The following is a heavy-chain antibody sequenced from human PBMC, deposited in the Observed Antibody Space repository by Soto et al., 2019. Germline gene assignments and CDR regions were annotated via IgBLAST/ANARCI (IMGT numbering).Heavy chain of an antibody. J-gene: IGHJ4*02. V-gene: IGHV4-61*01. Sequence: QVQLQESGPGLVKPSETLSLTCTVSGGSVSSGSYYWSWIRQPPGKGLEWIGYIYYSGSTNYNPSLKSRVTISVDTSKNQFSLKLSSVTAADTAVYYCARSDIVATIDYWGQGTLVTVSS. CDR1: GGSVSSGSYY. CDR3: ARSDIVATIDY. D-gene: IGHD5-12*01. CDR2: IYYSGST.